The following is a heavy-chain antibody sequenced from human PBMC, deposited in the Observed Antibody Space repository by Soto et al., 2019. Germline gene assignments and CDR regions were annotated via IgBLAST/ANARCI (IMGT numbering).Heavy chain of an antibody. CDR3: AKELRGTYYEFVC. Sequence: PGGSLRLSCAASGFTFDHYAMSWVRRSPGKGLEWVSVISGSADSTYYADSVKGRFTISRDKSKNTLFLQMNRLRAEDKALYFCAKELRGTYYEFVCWGQGTPVTVSS. CDR2: ISGSADST. V-gene: IGHV3-23*01. J-gene: IGHJ4*02. CDR1: GFTFDHYA. D-gene: IGHD1-26*01.